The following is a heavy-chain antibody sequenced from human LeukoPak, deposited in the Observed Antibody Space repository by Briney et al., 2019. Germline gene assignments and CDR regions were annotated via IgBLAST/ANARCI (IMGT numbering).Heavy chain of an antibody. CDR1: GGSLSTNY. CDR3: ARDRGSYPYYFDY. V-gene: IGHV4-4*07. Sequence: SETLSLTCTVSGGSLSTNYWNWIRQPAGKGLEWIGRIYPSGSTNYNPSLKSRVTISLDKTKNQFSLRFNSVTAADTAVYYCARDRGSYPYYFDYWGQGTLVTVSS. J-gene: IGHJ4*02. D-gene: IGHD1-26*01. CDR2: IYPSGST.